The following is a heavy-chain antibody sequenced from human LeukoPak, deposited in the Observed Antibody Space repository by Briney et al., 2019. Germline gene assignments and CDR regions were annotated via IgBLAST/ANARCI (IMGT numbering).Heavy chain of an antibody. Sequence: SDTLSLTCTVSGGSISSYYWSWFRQPPGKRLEWIGYIYNTSSTNYKPSLKSRVTISVDTSRNQFFLHFYSVTTADTAVYYCATPYYSSISCLDFFNMWGQGTRVTVSS. CDR3: ATPYYSSISCLDFFNM. CDR2: IYNTSST. D-gene: IGHD2-2*01. CDR1: GGSISSYY. V-gene: IGHV4-59*01. J-gene: IGHJ3*02.